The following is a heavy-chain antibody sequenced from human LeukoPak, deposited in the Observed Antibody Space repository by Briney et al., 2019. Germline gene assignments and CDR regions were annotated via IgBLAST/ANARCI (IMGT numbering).Heavy chain of an antibody. J-gene: IGHJ4*02. Sequence: ASVKVSCKASGYTFTDYYIHWVRQPRGQGLEWMGWINPNSGDTKYAQTFQARVTMTRDTSISTAYMEVAGLGSGDTAVYYCARGSALAGARHPFDYWGQGTLATVSS. D-gene: IGHD3-10*01. CDR1: GYTFTDYY. CDR3: ARGSALAGARHPFDY. CDR2: INPNSGDT. V-gene: IGHV1-2*02.